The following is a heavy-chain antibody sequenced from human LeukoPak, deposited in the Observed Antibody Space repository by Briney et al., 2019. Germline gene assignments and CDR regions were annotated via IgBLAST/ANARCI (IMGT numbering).Heavy chain of an antibody. Sequence: GGSLRLSCAASGFTFSSYAMSWVRQAPEKGLEWVSIINTDTRGTYYADSVKSRFTISRDNAKNTLYLQMNSLRAEDTAVYYCARAGAYHFDNWGQGTLVTVSS. D-gene: IGHD3-16*01. CDR3: ARAGAYHFDN. V-gene: IGHV3-23*03. J-gene: IGHJ4*02. CDR1: GFTFSSYA. CDR2: INTDTRGT.